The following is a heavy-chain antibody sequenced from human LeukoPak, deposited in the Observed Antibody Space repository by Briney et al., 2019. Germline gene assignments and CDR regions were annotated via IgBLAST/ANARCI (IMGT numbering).Heavy chain of an antibody. D-gene: IGHD1-1*01. Sequence: GGSLRLSCAASGFTLSSYSMNWVRQAPGKGLEWVSSISSSSGYVFYADSMKGRFTVSRDNSKNSLCLQMNTLRAEDTAVYYCARFPEGTWSIDFWGQGTLVSVSS. CDR3: ARFPEGTWSIDF. J-gene: IGHJ4*02. CDR2: ISSSSGYV. CDR1: GFTLSSYS. V-gene: IGHV3-21*01.